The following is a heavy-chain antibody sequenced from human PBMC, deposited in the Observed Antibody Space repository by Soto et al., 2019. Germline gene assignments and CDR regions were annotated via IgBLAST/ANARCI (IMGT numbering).Heavy chain of an antibody. J-gene: IGHJ4*02. Sequence: SETLSLTCTVSGRSISSTSYYWGFIRQPPGKGLELIGSIYYSGSTYYNPSLKSRVTISVDTSKNQFSLKLSSVTAADTAVYYCARHTPAISISDHWGQGTLVTVS. CDR2: IYYSGST. CDR1: GRSISSTSYY. D-gene: IGHD2-15*01. V-gene: IGHV4-39*01. CDR3: ARHTPAISISDH.